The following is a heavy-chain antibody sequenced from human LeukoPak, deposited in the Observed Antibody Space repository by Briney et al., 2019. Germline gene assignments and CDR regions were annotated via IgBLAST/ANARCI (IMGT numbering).Heavy chain of an antibody. CDR3: VRLQRAVTGNY. D-gene: IGHD4-11*01. V-gene: IGHV3-21*06. CDR2: ISSSSSYI. J-gene: IGHJ4*02. CDR1: GFTFSNSA. Sequence: GGSLRLSCAASGFTFSNSAMTWVRQAPGKGLEWVSSISSSSSYIYYADSVKGRFTISRDNAQNSLYLQMNSLRTEDTAVYYCVRLQRAVTGNYWGQGTLVTVSS.